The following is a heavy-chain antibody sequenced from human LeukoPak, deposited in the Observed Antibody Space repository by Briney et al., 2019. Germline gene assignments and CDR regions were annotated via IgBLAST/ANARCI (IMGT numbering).Heavy chain of an antibody. Sequence: GGSLRLSCAASTVIFRKYWMGWARQAPGKGLEWVANIAHDGSVKWYVDSVKGRFIISRDNSKNTLYLQMNSLRAEDTAVYYCAKERGYSSGWHDYWGQGTLVTVSS. J-gene: IGHJ4*02. CDR3: AKERGYSSGWHDY. V-gene: IGHV3-7*01. CDR1: TVIFRKYW. D-gene: IGHD6-19*01. CDR2: IAHDGSVK.